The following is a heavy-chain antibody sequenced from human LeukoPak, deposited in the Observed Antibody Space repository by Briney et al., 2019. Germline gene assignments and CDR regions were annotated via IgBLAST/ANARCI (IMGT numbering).Heavy chain of an antibody. D-gene: IGHD3-22*01. CDR1: GGTFTSYA. CDR2: IIPIVGTA. Sequence: ASVKVSCKASGGTFTSYAISWVRQAPGQGLEWMGGIIPIVGTANYAQKFQGRVTITADESTSTAYMELSSLRSEDTAVYYCASNPYYYDSSGYYSHYYYYYGMDVWGQGTTVTVSS. J-gene: IGHJ6*02. CDR3: ASNPYYYDSSGYYSHYYYYYGMDV. V-gene: IGHV1-69*13.